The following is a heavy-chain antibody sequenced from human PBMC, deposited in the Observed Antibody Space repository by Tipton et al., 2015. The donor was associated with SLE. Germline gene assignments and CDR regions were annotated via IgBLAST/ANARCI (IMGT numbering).Heavy chain of an antibody. Sequence: LRLSCAVYGGSFSGYYWSWIRQPPGKGLEWIGEINHSGSTNYNPSLKSRVTISVDTSKNQFSLKLSSVTAADTAVYYCASAQAGATTAYYYYYMDVWGKGTTVTVSS. D-gene: IGHD1-26*01. J-gene: IGHJ6*03. CDR2: INHSGST. CDR1: GGSFSGYY. CDR3: ASAQAGATTAYYYYYMDV. V-gene: IGHV4-34*01.